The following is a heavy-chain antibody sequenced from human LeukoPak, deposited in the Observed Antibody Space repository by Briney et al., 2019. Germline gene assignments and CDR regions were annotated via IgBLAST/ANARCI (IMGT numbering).Heavy chain of an antibody. D-gene: IGHD3-22*01. CDR1: GFTFSSYG. CDR2: VSYDGSNK. V-gene: IGHV3-30*18. CDR3: TKDRKRYYYDSSGYCFDY. J-gene: IGHJ4*02. Sequence: GRSLRLSCAASGFTFSSYGMHWVRQAPDKGLEWVAVVSYDGSNKYYADSVKGRFSISRDNSKNTLNLQMNSLRAEDTAVYYCTKDRKRYYYDSSGYCFDYWGQGTLVTVSS.